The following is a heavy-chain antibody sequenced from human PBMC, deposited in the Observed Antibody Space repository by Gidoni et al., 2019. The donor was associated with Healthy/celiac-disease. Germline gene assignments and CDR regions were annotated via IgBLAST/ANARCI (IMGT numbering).Heavy chain of an antibody. J-gene: IGHJ6*02. CDR2: IFSNDEK. Sequence: QVTLKASGPVLVKPSETLTLNCTVSGFSLSNARLGGSWIRQPPGKALDWLAHIFSNDEKSDGTALNSRLTISKDTTKSQVVHTMTNMDPVDTATYYCARIVRAGDLWYYDGMDVWGQGTTVTVSS. D-gene: IGHD7-27*01. V-gene: IGHV2-26*01. CDR3: ARIVRAGDLWYYDGMDV. CDR1: GFSLSNARLG.